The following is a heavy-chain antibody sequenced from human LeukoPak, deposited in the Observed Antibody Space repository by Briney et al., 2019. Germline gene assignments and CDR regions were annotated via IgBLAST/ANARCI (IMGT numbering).Heavy chain of an antibody. Sequence: GTSLRLSCAASGFTFSTYGMHWVRQAPGKGLEWVAVISFDGIYKFYSDSVKGRFSISRDNSNNTLSLQMNSLRAEDAAIYYCAKGLLFTIIVVVNADAFDIWGQGTMVTVSS. CDR2: ISFDGIYK. J-gene: IGHJ3*02. V-gene: IGHV3-30*18. CDR3: AKGLLFTIIVVVNADAFDI. CDR1: GFTFSTYG. D-gene: IGHD3-22*01.